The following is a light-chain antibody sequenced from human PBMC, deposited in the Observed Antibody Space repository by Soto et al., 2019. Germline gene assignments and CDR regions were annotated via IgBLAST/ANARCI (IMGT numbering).Light chain of an antibody. CDR2: DAS. CDR1: QSISSW. Sequence: DIQMTQSPSTLSASVGDRVTITCRASQSISSWLAWYQQKPGKAPKLLIYDASSLESWVPSRFSGSGSGTEFTLTISSLQPDHFATYYCQQYNSYSPYTFGQGTKLEIK. V-gene: IGKV1-5*01. J-gene: IGKJ2*01. CDR3: QQYNSYSPYT.